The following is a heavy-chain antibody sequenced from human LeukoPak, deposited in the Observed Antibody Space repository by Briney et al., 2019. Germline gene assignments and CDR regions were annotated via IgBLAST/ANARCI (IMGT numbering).Heavy chain of an antibody. CDR1: GGSISYYY. D-gene: IGHD3/OR15-3a*01. V-gene: IGHV4-59*01. CDR3: ARGVWTGYSQAFDI. CDR2: IYYNGNT. Sequence: SETLSLTCSFSGGSISYYYWTWIRQPPGKELEWIGYIYYNGNTNYNPSLKSRVTISLDMSKDRFSLKLNSVTATDTAVYYCARGVWTGYSQAFDIWGQGTMVTVSS. J-gene: IGHJ3*02.